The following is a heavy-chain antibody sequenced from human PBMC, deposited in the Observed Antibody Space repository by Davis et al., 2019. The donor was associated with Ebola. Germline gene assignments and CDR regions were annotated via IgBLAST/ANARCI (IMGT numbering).Heavy chain of an antibody. V-gene: IGHV1-18*01. CDR1: GYTFTSYG. D-gene: IGHD1-26*01. CDR2: ISAYNGNT. Sequence: AASVKVSCKASGYTFTSYGISWVRQAPGQGLEWMGWISAYNGNTNYAQKLQGRVTMTTDTSTSTAYMELRSLRSDDTAVYYCARDGGGYDAEDDYYYGMDVWGQGTTVTVSS. CDR3: ARDGGGYDAEDDYYYGMDV. J-gene: IGHJ6*02.